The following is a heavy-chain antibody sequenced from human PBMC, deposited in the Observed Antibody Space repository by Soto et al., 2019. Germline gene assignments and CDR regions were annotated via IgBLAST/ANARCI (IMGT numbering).Heavy chain of an antibody. D-gene: IGHD2-8*01. CDR1: GYTLTELS. Sequence: SVKVSCKVSGYTLTELSMHWVRPASGKGPEGMGGFDPEDGETIYAQKFQGRFTMTEDTSTDTAYMELSSLRSEDTAVYYCATADGLIFDYWGQGTPVSVSS. J-gene: IGHJ4*02. CDR3: ATADGLIFDY. CDR2: FDPEDGET. V-gene: IGHV1-24*01.